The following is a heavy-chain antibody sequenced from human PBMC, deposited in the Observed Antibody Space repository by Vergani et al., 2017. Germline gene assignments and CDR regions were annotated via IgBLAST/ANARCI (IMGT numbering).Heavy chain of an antibody. D-gene: IGHD2-15*01. Sequence: EVQLVESGGGLVKPGGSLRLSCAASGFTFSSYSMNWVRQAPGKGLEWVSSISSSSSYIYYADSVKGRFTISRDNAKNSLYLQMNSLRAEDTAVYYCARDRGCIGGSCYSPDSYYFCMDVSKQRSSVSVS. CDR3: ARDRGCIGGSCYSPDSYYFCMDV. J-gene: IGHJ6*01. CDR2: ISSSSSYI. CDR1: GFTFSSYS. V-gene: IGHV3-21*01.